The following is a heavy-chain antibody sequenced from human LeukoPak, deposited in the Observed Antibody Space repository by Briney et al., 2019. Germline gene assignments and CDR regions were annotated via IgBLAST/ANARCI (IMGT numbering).Heavy chain of an antibody. Sequence: GGSLRLSCAASGFTFSSYAMKWVRQAPGKGLVWVSRINSDGSSTSYADSVKGRFTISRDNAKNTLYLQMNSLRAEDTAVYYCAKDRRPNSYSSSWLDYWGQGTLITVSS. CDR1: GFTFSSYA. J-gene: IGHJ4*02. V-gene: IGHV3-74*01. D-gene: IGHD6-13*01. CDR3: AKDRRPNSYSSSWLDY. CDR2: INSDGSST.